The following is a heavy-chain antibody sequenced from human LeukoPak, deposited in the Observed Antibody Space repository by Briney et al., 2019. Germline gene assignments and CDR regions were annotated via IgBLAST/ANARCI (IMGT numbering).Heavy chain of an antibody. CDR1: GGSISSYY. CDR2: IYHSGST. CDR3: ARHPHCSGGSCYQPADY. Sequence: PSETLSLTCTVSGGSISSYYWSWIRQPPGRGLEWIGNIYHSGSTNYNPSLKSRVTISVDTSKNQVSLNLRSVTAADTAVYYCARHPHCSGGSCYQPADYWGQGTLVTVSS. D-gene: IGHD2-15*01. V-gene: IGHV4-59*08. J-gene: IGHJ4*02.